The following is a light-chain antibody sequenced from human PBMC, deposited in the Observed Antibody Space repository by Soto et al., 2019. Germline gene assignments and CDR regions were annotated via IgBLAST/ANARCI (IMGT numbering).Light chain of an antibody. CDR1: ESVSSN. Sequence: EIVMTQSPATLSVSPGERATLSCRASESVSSNLAWYQQKPGQAPRLLIYGASTRATGIPARFSGSGSGTEFTLTISSLQSEDFVVYYRQQYNNWPPITFGQGTRLEIK. CDR3: QQYNNWPPIT. V-gene: IGKV3D-15*01. J-gene: IGKJ5*01. CDR2: GAS.